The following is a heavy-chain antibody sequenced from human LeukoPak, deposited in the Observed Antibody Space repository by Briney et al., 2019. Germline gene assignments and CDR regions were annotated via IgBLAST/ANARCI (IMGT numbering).Heavy chain of an antibody. V-gene: IGHV3-20*01. CDR1: GFTFDDYG. J-gene: IGHJ6*03. Sequence: GGSLRLSCAASGFTFDDYGMSWVRQAPGKGLEWVSGINWNGGSTGYADSVKGRFTISRDNAKNSLYLQMNSLRAEDTALYHCARAYDYYYYMDVWGKGTTVTVSS. CDR2: INWNGGST. CDR3: ARAYDYYYYMDV.